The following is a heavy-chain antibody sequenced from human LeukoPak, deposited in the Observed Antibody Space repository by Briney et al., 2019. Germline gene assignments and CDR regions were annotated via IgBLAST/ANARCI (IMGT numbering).Heavy chain of an antibody. D-gene: IGHD6-6*01. J-gene: IGHJ6*03. V-gene: IGHV1-69*13. CDR2: IIPVFGTA. Sequence: SVKVSCKASGYTFTGYYMHWVRQAPGQGLEWMGGIIPVFGTANYAQKFQGRVTITADESTSTAYMELSSLRSEDAAVYYCARGSIAASYMDVWGKGTTVTVSS. CDR3: ARGSIAASYMDV. CDR1: GYTFTGYY.